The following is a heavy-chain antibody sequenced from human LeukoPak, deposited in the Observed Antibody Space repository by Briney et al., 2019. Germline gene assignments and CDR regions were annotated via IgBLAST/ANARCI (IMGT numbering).Heavy chain of an antibody. V-gene: IGHV4-39*01. D-gene: IGHD6-19*01. CDR2: IYYSGTT. CDR3: ARHSSGWYYFEY. Sequence: SETLSLTCTVSGGSISSSSDYWGWARQPPGKGLEWIGTIYYSGTTYYNPSLNSRLTISVDTSNNQFSLKLSSVTAADTAIYYCARHSSGWYYFEYWGQGTLVTVSS. CDR1: GGSISSSSDY. J-gene: IGHJ4*02.